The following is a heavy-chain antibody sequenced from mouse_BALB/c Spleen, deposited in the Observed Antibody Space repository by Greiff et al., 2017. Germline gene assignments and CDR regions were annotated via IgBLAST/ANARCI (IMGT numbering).Heavy chain of an antibody. CDR3: AKYYYGNGAMDY. J-gene: IGHJ4*01. CDR1: GFSLTSYG. Sequence: QGQLKESGPGLVQPSQSLSITCTVSGFSLTSYGVHWVRQSPGKGLEWLGVIWSGGSTDYNAAFISRLSISKDNSKSQVFFKMNSLQANDTAIYYCAKYYYGNGAMDYWGQGTSVTVSS. V-gene: IGHV2-2*02. CDR2: IWSGGST. D-gene: IGHD1-1*01.